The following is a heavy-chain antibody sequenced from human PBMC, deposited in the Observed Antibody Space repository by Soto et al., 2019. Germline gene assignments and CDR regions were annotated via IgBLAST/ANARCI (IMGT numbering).Heavy chain of an antibody. J-gene: IGHJ3*02. V-gene: IGHV3-30*03. CDR1: GLTFNIYD. Sequence: VQLVESGGGVVQPGRSLRLSCTASGLTFNIYDIYWVRQAPGKGLEWVSLISYDGNNKYYADSVKGRFTISRDNSKNTLSLQMDSLRAEDTAVYHCAIIHSGSFGFDIWGQGTMVIFSS. CDR3: AIIHSGSFGFDI. CDR2: ISYDGNNK. D-gene: IGHD1-26*01.